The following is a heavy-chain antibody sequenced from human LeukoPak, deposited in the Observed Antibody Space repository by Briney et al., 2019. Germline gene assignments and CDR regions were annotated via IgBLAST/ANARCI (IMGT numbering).Heavy chain of an antibody. CDR2: ISWNSNSI. CDR1: GFTFDDYA. J-gene: IGHJ4*02. D-gene: IGHD3-22*01. CDR3: AKDSGYYYDSSGYYPN. V-gene: IGHV3-9*01. Sequence: GGSLRLSCAASGFTFDDYAMHWVRQAPGKGLEWFSGISWNSNSIGYADSVKGRFTISRDNAKNSLYLQMNSLRAEDTALYYCAKDSGYYYDSSGYYPNWGQGTLVTVSS.